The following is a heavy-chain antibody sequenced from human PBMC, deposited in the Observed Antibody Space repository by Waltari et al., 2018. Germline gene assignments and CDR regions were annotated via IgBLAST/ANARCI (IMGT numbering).Heavy chain of an antibody. CDR1: GGSISSGSYY. V-gene: IGHV4-61*09. Sequence: QVQLQESGPGLVKPSQTLSLTCPVSGGSISSGSYYWSWLRQPAGKGLEWIGYIYTSGSTNYNPSLKSRVTISVDTSKNQFSLKLSSVTAADTAVYYCARDALLWFRYGMDVWGQGTTVTVSS. J-gene: IGHJ6*02. CDR3: ARDALLWFRYGMDV. CDR2: IYTSGST. D-gene: IGHD3-10*01.